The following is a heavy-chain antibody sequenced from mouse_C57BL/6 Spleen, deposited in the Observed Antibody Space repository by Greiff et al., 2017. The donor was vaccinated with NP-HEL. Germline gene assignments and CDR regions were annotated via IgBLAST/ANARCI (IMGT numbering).Heavy chain of an antibody. CDR1: GFTFSDYY. J-gene: IGHJ4*01. V-gene: IGHV5-16*01. Sequence: EVHLVESEGGLVQPGSSMKLSCTASGFTFSDYYMAWVRQVPEKGLEWVAHINYDGSSTYYLDSLKSRFIISRDNAKNILYLQMSSLKSEDTATYYCAREGGDYEGRYYYAMDYWGQGTSVTVSS. CDR3: AREGGDYEGRYYYAMDY. D-gene: IGHD2-4*01. CDR2: INYDGSST.